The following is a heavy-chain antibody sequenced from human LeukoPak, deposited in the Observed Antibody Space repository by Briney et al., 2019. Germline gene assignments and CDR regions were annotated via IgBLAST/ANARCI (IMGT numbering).Heavy chain of an antibody. Sequence: GESLKISCKGSGYSINNYWIGWVRQMPGKGLEWMGIIYPADSDIRYSPSFQGQVTISADKSISTAYLQWSSLKASDTTMYYCARQEYCSGGSCYTWFDPWGQGTLVTVSS. V-gene: IGHV5-51*01. CDR2: IYPADSDI. CDR3: ARQEYCSGGSCYTWFDP. D-gene: IGHD2-15*01. CDR1: GYSINNYW. J-gene: IGHJ5*02.